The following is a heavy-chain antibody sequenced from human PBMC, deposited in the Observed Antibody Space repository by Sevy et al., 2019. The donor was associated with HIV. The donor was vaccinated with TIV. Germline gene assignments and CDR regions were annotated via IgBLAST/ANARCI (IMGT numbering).Heavy chain of an antibody. D-gene: IGHD3-9*01. CDR2: VDDSGRT. CDR3: AREVYDIMTGYSGGMDV. CDR1: GGSINSFY. J-gene: IGHJ6*02. Sequence: SETLSLICTVSGGSINSFYWNWIRQSPGKGLEWIGYVDDSGRTNSNPSLKSRVTLSKDMSQNQVSLKLTSVTAADTAVYYCAREVYDIMTGYSGGMDVWGQGTTVTVSS. V-gene: IGHV4-59*01.